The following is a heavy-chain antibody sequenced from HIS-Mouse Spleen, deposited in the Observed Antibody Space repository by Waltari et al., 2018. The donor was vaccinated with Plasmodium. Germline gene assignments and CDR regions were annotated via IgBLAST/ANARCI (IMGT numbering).Heavy chain of an antibody. CDR2: INPNSGGT. CDR3: ARVLGYKAAAGTFVEYFQH. D-gene: IGHD6-13*01. V-gene: IGHV1-2*02. CDR1: GYTFTGYY. Sequence: QVQLVQSGAEVKKPGASVKVSCTASGYTFTGYYMHWVRQAPGQGLEWMGWINPNSGGTNYAQKFQGRVTMTRDTPISTAYMELSRLRSDDTAVYYCARVLGYKAAAGTFVEYFQHWGQGTLVTVSS. J-gene: IGHJ1*01.